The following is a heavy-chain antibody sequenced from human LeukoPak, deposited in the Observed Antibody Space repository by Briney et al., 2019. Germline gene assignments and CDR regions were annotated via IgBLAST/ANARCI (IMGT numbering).Heavy chain of an antibody. CDR3: ARAPPYDFWSLYNWLDP. D-gene: IGHD3-3*01. Sequence: SETLSLTCAVYGGSFSGYYWSWIRQPPGKGLEWIGEINHSGSTNYNPSLKSRVTISVDTSKNQFSLKLSSVTAADTAVYYCARAPPYDFWSLYNWLDPWGQGTLVTVSS. V-gene: IGHV4-34*01. CDR2: INHSGST. J-gene: IGHJ5*02. CDR1: GGSFSGYY.